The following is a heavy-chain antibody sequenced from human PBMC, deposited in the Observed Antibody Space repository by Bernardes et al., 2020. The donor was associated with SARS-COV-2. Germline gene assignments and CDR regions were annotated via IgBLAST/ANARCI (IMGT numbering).Heavy chain of an antibody. Sequence: GGSLRLSCAASGFTFTTYAMTWVRQAPGKGLEWVSTISITGDTYYADFVKGRFTISRDNSKNTLYLQMNSLRAEDTAVYYCAKTISPHLPPWYGMDAWGQGTTVTVSS. CDR3: AKTISPHLPPWYGMDA. CDR2: ISITGDT. J-gene: IGHJ6*02. CDR1: GFTFTTYA. V-gene: IGHV3-23*01.